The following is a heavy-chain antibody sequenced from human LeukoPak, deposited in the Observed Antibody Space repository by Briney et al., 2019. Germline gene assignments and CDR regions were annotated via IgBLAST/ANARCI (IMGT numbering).Heavy chain of an antibody. CDR2: IYYSGST. Sequence: PSETLSLTCTVSGGSISGYYWSWIRQPPGKGLEWIGYIYYSGSTNYNPSLKSRVTISVDTSKNQFSLKLGSVTAADTAVYYCARVIVVVPAAMCGWFDPWGQGTLVTVSS. V-gene: IGHV4-59*01. CDR3: ARVIVVVPAAMCGWFDP. D-gene: IGHD2-2*01. J-gene: IGHJ5*02. CDR1: GGSISGYY.